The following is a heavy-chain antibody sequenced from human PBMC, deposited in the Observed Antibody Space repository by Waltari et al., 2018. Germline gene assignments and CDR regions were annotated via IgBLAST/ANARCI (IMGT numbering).Heavy chain of an antibody. CDR2: ISYDGSNK. Sequence: QVQLVESGGGVVQPGRSLRLSCAASGFTFSSYAMHWVRQAPGKGLAWVAVISYDGSNKYYAESVKGRFTISRDNAKNTLYLQMNSLRAEDTAVYYCARVNRYFDWVNGGMGNWGQGTLVTVSS. CDR1: GFTFSSYA. CDR3: ARVNRYFDWVNGGMGN. V-gene: IGHV3-30-3*01. D-gene: IGHD3-9*01. J-gene: IGHJ4*02.